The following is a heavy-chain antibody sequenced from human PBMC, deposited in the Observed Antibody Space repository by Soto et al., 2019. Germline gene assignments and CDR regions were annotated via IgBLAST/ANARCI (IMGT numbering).Heavy chain of an antibody. J-gene: IGHJ4*02. CDR3: ARVTISTLAARRVCDY. CDR1: GFTFSSHS. V-gene: IGHV3-48*02. CDR2: ISSTGKTM. Sequence: EVQLVESGGGLVQPGGSLRLSCAVSGFTFSSHSMNWVRLAPGKGLEWVSYISSTGKTMYYADSVQGRFTISRDNARNSLYLQMNSLRDEDTAVYYCARVTISTLAARRVCDYWGQGTLVTVSS. D-gene: IGHD6-6*01.